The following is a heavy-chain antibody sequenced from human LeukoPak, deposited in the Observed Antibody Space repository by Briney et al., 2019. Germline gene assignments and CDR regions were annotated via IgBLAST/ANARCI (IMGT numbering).Heavy chain of an antibody. V-gene: IGHV4-39*01. CDR2: IYYSGNT. J-gene: IGHJ4*02. CDR1: GDSISSSNSY. Sequence: SETLSLTCTVSGDSISSSNSYWGWIRQPPGKGLEWIGSIYYSGNTYYNASLKSRVTISVDTSKNQFSLKLSSVTAADTAVYYCARRRNMVRGVRSFGPPEKYFDYWGQGTLVTVSS. CDR3: ARRRNMVRGVRSFGPPEKYFDY. D-gene: IGHD3-10*01.